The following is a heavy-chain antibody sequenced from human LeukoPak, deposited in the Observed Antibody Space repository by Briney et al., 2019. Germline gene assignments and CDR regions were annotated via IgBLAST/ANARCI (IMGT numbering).Heavy chain of an antibody. Sequence: GGSLRLSCAASGFTFSSYWMHWVRQAPGKGLVWVSRINTDGSSTSYADSVKGRFTISRDNAKNTLYLQMNSLRAEDSAEYYCAKSLLTTATGTGRAFDIWGQGTMVTVSA. CDR2: INTDGSST. J-gene: IGHJ3*02. CDR3: AKSLLTTATGTGRAFDI. V-gene: IGHV3-74*01. CDR1: GFTFSSYW. D-gene: IGHD1-1*01.